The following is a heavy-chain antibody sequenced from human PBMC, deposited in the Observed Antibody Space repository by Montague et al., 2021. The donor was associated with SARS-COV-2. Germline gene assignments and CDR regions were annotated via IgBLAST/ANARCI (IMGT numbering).Heavy chain of an antibody. D-gene: IGHD1-1*01. J-gene: IGHJ3*02. Sequence: SLSLSWAASGFTFSNYWLSWVRQAPGMGLEWVANIKQDGSEIYYLDSVKGRFTISRDNSKNSLSLQMNSLRAEDTALYFCARVSEGESNNSQYRAFDIWGRGTMVTVSS. CDR1: GFTFSNYW. CDR2: IKQDGSEI. V-gene: IGHV3-7*01. CDR3: ARVSEGESNNSQYRAFDI.